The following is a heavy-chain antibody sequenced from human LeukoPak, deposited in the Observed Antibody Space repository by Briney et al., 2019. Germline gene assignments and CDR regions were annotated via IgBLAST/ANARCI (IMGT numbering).Heavy chain of an antibody. V-gene: IGHV1-8*01. CDR3: ARVGCSGGSCYGNWFDP. D-gene: IGHD2-15*01. Sequence: ASVKVSCKASGYTFTSYDINWVRQATGQGLEWMGWMNPNSGNTGYAQKFQGRVTMTRNTSISTAYMELSSLRSEDTAVYYCARVGCSGGSCYGNWFDPWGQGTLVTVSS. CDR2: MNPNSGNT. J-gene: IGHJ5*02. CDR1: GYTFTSYD.